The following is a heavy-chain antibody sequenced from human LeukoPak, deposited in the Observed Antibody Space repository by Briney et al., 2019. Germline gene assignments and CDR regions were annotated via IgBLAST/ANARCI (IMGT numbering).Heavy chain of an antibody. V-gene: IGHV3-53*01. CDR3: ARRAGAYSHPYDY. CDR2: IYSDNT. Sequence: GGSLRLSCAASEFTFSYYNLNWVRQAPGKGLEWVSFIYSDNTHYSDSVKGRFTISRDNSKNTLYLQMNSLRAEDTAVYYCARRAGAYSHPYDYWGQGTLVTVSS. CDR1: EFTFSYYN. J-gene: IGHJ4*02. D-gene: IGHD4/OR15-4a*01.